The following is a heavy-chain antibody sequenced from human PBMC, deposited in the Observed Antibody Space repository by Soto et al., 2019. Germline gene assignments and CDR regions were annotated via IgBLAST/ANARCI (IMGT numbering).Heavy chain of an antibody. CDR1: GGTFSSYA. CDR2: IIPIFGTA. Sequence: QVQLVQSGAEVKKPGSSVKVSCKASGGTFSSYAISWVRQAPGQGLEWMGGIIPIFGTANYAQKFQGRVTITADESTSTGYMEMSSLRSEDTAVYYCANARGLEGSPPPLGGRYYYYGMDVWGQGTTVTVSS. V-gene: IGHV1-69*01. CDR3: ANARGLEGSPPPLGGRYYYYGMDV. J-gene: IGHJ6*02. D-gene: IGHD3-3*01.